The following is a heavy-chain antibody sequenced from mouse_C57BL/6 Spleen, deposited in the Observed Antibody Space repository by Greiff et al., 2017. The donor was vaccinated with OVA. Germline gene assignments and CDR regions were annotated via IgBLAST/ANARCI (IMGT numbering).Heavy chain of an antibody. CDR3: ARWDYGSSDWYFDV. D-gene: IGHD1-1*01. J-gene: IGHJ1*03. CDR2: IYPGSGNT. CDR1: GYSFTSYY. V-gene: IGHV1-66*01. Sequence: LEESGPELVKPGASVKISCKASGYSFTSYYIHWVKQRPGQGLEWIGWIYPGSGNTKYNEKFKGKATLTADTSSSTAYMQLSSLTSEDSAVYYCARWDYGSSDWYFDVWGTGTTVTVSS.